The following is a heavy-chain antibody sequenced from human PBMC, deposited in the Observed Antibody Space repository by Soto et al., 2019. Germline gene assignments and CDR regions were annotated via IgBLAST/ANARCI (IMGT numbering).Heavy chain of an antibody. J-gene: IGHJ4*02. CDR2: ISAYKGNT. Sequence: QVQLVQSGAEVKKPGASVKVSCKASGYTFTTYGISWVRQAPGQGLEGMGWISAYKGNTNYAQKLQGRGTMTTDTSKSTAYMELRSLRSDDTAVYYCARDHGYCSGGTCYPRYWGQGTLVTVSS. CDR3: ARDHGYCSGGTCYPRY. CDR1: GYTFTTYG. V-gene: IGHV1-18*01. D-gene: IGHD2-15*01.